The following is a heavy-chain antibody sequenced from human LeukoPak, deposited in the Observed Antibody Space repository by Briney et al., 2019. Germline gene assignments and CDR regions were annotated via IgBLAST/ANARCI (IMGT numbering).Heavy chain of an antibody. Sequence: PGGSLRLSCAASGFTFSSYAMSWVRQAPGKGLEWIGYIYYSGSTYYNPSLKSRVTISVDTSKNQFSLKLSSVTAADTAVYYCARQGRSSGTNSNWGQGTLVTVSS. J-gene: IGHJ4*02. V-gene: IGHV4-59*08. CDR3: ARQGRSSGTNSN. CDR2: IYYSGST. D-gene: IGHD5-12*01. CDR1: GFTFSSYA.